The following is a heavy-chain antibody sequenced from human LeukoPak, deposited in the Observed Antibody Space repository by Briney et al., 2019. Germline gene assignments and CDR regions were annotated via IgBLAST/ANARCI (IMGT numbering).Heavy chain of an antibody. V-gene: IGHV1-18*01. CDR2: ISAYNGNT. CDR1: GYTFTSYG. J-gene: IGHJ6*02. Sequence: ASVKVSCKASGYTFTSYGISWVRQAPGQGLEWMGWISAYNGNTNYAQKLQGRVTMTTDTSTSTAYMELRSLRSDDTAVYYCAGARPYRIAAALYYYYGMDVWGQGTTVTVSS. D-gene: IGHD6-13*01. CDR3: AGARPYRIAAALYYYYGMDV.